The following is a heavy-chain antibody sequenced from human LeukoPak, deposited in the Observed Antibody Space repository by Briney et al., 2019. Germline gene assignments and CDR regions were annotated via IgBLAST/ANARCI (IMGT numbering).Heavy chain of an antibody. CDR3: AALYCSRSSCYFDY. J-gene: IGHJ4*02. D-gene: IGHD2-2*01. CDR2: ISYSGST. Sequence: TSSETLSLTCTVSGGSISSYDWSWIRQPPGKGLEWIGYISYSGSTNYNPSLKSRVIISVDTSKNQLSLKLSSVTAADTAVYYCAALYCSRSSCYFDYWGQGTLVTVSS. V-gene: IGHV4-59*03. CDR1: GGSISSYD.